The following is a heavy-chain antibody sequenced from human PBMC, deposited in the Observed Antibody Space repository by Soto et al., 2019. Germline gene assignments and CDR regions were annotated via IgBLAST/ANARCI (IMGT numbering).Heavy chain of an antibody. CDR3: ARGSRITIFGVVIPNTYYFDY. J-gene: IGHJ4*02. D-gene: IGHD3-3*01. V-gene: IGHV4-34*01. Sequence: PSETLSLTCAVYGGSFSGYYWSWIRQPPGKGLEWIGEINHSGSTNYNPSLKSRVTISVDTSKNQFSLKLSSVTAADTAVYYCARGSRITIFGVVIPNTYYFDYWGQGTLVTVSS. CDR1: GGSFSGYY. CDR2: INHSGST.